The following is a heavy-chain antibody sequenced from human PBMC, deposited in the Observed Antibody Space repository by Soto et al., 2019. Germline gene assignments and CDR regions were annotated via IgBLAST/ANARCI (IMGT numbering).Heavy chain of an antibody. Sequence: QVQLVESGGGLVKPGGSLRLSCAASGFIFSDYYMNWIRRAPGKGLEWVPYISSGGGSTYYADSVKGRFTISRDNAKNPLDRQMKSRRADDTAVSFCARGRGSGNGYGSNWFDPWGQGTLVTVSS. CDR2: ISSGGGST. CDR1: GFIFSDYY. J-gene: IGHJ5*02. V-gene: IGHV3-11*01. D-gene: IGHD5-18*01. CDR3: ARGRGSGNGYGSNWFDP.